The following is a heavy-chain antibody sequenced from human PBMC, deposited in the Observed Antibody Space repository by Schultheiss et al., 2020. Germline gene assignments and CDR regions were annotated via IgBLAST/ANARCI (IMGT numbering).Heavy chain of an antibody. Sequence: ASVKVSCRASGYTFTNYGVSWVRQAPGQGLEWMGIINPSGGNTGYAQKFQGRVTMTRNTSISTAYMELSSLRSEDTAVYYCARLLTVGATPRDAFDIWGQGTVVTVSS. J-gene: IGHJ3*02. CDR2: INPSGGNT. CDR3: ARLLTVGATPRDAFDI. V-gene: IGHV1-8*02. D-gene: IGHD1-26*01. CDR1: GYTFTNYG.